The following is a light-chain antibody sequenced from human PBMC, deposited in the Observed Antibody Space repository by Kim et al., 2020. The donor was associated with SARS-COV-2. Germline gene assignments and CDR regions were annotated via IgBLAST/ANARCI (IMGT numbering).Light chain of an antibody. CDR1: KVGDKY. CDR3: QAWDSSSVV. CDR2: QDS. Sequence: TASITCSGDKVGDKYACWYQQKPGQSPVLVIYQDSKLPSGIPKRFSGSNSGNTATLTISGTQAMDEADYYCQAWDSSSVVFGGGTQLTVL. J-gene: IGLJ2*01. V-gene: IGLV3-1*01.